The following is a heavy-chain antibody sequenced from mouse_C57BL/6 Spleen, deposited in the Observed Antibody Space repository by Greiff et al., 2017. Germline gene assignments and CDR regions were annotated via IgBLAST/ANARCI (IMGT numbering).Heavy chain of an antibody. J-gene: IGHJ1*03. Sequence: EVMLVESGGGLVKPGGSLKLSCAASGFTFSDYGMHWVRQAPEKGLEWVAYISSGSSTIYYADTVKGRFTISRDNAKNTLFLQMTSLRSEDTAMYYCARNPSNWWYWYFDVWGTGTTVTVSS. CDR1: GFTFSDYG. D-gene: IGHD4-1*01. CDR2: ISSGSSTI. CDR3: ARNPSNWWYWYFDV. V-gene: IGHV5-17*01.